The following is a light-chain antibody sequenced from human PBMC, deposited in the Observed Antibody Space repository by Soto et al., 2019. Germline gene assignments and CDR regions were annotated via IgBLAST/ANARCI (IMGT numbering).Light chain of an antibody. J-gene: IGKJ1*01. CDR1: QSISSW. CDR2: DAS. V-gene: IGKV1-5*01. Sequence: DIQMTQSPSPLSASIGDRVTITCRASQSISSWWSWYQQKPGKAPKLLIYDASKLESGVPSRFSGSGSWTEFLLAISRPQPEYFANYFCQQYDSYYLTFGQGTKVEIK. CDR3: QQYDSYYLT.